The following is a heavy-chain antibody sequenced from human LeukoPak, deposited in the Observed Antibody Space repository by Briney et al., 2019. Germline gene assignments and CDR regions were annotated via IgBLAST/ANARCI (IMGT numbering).Heavy chain of an antibody. CDR1: GGSFSGYY. D-gene: IGHD6-13*01. J-gene: IGHJ4*02. CDR2: INHSGST. Sequence: NPSETLSLTCAVCGGSFSGYYWSWIRQPPGKGLEWIGEINHSGSTNYNPSLKSRVTISVDTPKNQFSLKLSSVTAADTAVYYCARGGQLADYWGQGTLVTVSS. V-gene: IGHV4-34*01. CDR3: ARGGQLADY.